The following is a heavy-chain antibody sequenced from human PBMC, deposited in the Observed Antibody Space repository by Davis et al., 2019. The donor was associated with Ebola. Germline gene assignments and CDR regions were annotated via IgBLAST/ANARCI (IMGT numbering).Heavy chain of an antibody. CDR1: GFTFSSYG. CDR3: AKVELRGY. V-gene: IGHV3-30*18. Sequence: GESLKISCAASGFTFSSYGMHWVRQAPGKGLEWVAVISYDGSNKYYADSVKGRFTISRDNSKNTLYLQMNSLRVEDTAVYYCAKVELRGYWGQGTLVTVSS. J-gene: IGHJ4*02. CDR2: ISYDGSNK. D-gene: IGHD1-7*01.